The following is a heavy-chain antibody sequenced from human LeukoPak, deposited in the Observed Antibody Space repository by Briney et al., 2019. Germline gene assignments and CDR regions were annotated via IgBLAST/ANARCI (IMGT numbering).Heavy chain of an antibody. D-gene: IGHD3-9*01. CDR2: IRSKAYGGTT. Sequence: GSLRLSCTASGFTFCDYAMTWVRQAPGKGLEWVGFIRSKAYGGTTEYAASVKGKFTISRDDSKSIAHLQMNSLKTEDTAVYYCTRRADWLDYWGQGTLVTVSS. J-gene: IGHJ4*02. V-gene: IGHV3-49*04. CDR3: TRRADWLDY. CDR1: GFTFCDYA.